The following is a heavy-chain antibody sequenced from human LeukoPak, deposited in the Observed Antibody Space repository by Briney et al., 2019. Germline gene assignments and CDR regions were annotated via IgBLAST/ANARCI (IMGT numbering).Heavy chain of an antibody. CDR3: ARDRYCCSGTYNYFDY. D-gene: IGHD3-10*01. CDR2: INAGNGNT. Sequence: ASVKVSCKASGYTFTSHTIHWVRQAPGQRLEWMGWINAGNGNTESSQKFQGRVTITRDTSASTAYMELSSLRSEDTAVYYCARDRYCCSGTYNYFDYWGQGTLVTVSS. CDR1: GYTFTSHT. J-gene: IGHJ4*02. V-gene: IGHV1-3*01.